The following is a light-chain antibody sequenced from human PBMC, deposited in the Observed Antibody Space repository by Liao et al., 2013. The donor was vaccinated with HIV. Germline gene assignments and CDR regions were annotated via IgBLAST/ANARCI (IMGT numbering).Light chain of an antibody. J-gene: IGLJ3*02. Sequence: SYELTQPPSVSVAPGKTARITCGGNNIGSKIVHWYQQKPGQAPVLVIYKDSERPSGISERFSGSSSGTTVTLTISGVQAEDEADYYCQSADSSGTCPVFGGGTKLTVL. CDR3: QSADSSGTCPV. V-gene: IGLV3-25*03. CDR1: NIGSKI. CDR2: KDS.